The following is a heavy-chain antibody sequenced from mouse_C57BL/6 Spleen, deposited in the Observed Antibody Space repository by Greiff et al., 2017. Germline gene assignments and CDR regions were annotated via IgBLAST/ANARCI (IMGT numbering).Heavy chain of an antibody. CDR2: ILPGSGST. CDR1: GYTFIGYW. Sequence: QVQLQQSGAELMKPGASVKLSCKATGYTFIGYWIEWVKQRPGHGLEWIGEILPGSGSTNYNEKFKGKATFTADTSSNNAYMQQSSLTNEDSAIYYCAIRGGANWGALFAYWGQGTLVTVSA. CDR3: AIRGGANWGALFAY. V-gene: IGHV1-9*01. D-gene: IGHD4-1*01. J-gene: IGHJ3*01.